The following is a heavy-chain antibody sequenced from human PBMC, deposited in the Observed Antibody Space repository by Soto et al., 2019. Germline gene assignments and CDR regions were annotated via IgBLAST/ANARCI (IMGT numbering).Heavy chain of an antibody. CDR2: ISAAGDP. Sequence: EVQLVESGGGLVQPGGSLRLSCEASGFTFRNYDMHWVRQGTGKGLEWVSGISAAGDPDYADSVEGRFTISRENAQNSFFLHMNSLRVGDTAVYYCARTDRDFYGLDVWGQGTTVLVSS. CDR1: GFTFRNYD. V-gene: IGHV3-13*05. J-gene: IGHJ6*02. CDR3: ARTDRDFYGLDV.